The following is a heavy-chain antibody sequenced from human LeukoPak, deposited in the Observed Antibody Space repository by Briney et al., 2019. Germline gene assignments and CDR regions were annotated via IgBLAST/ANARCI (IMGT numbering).Heavy chain of an antibody. D-gene: IGHD6-19*01. Sequence: SVKVSCKASGGTFSSYAISWVRQAPGQGLEWMGGIIPIFGTANYAQKFQGRVTITADESTSTAYMELSSLRSEDTAVYYCARDISAVAGTLGYWGQGTLVTVSS. CDR2: IIPIFGTA. J-gene: IGHJ4*02. CDR3: ARDISAVAGTLGY. V-gene: IGHV1-69*13. CDR1: GGTFSSYA.